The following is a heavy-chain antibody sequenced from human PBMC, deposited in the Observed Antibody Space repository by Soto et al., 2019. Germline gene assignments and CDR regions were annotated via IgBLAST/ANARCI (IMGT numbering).Heavy chain of an antibody. V-gene: IGHV1-3*01. Sequence: ASVKVSCKASGYTFTSYAMHWVRQAPGQRLEWMGWINAGNGNTKYSQKFQGRVTITRDTSASTAYMELSSLRSEDTAVYYCARDPLFGYCSSTSCYAKRGYYYYYMDVWGKGTTVTVSS. D-gene: IGHD2-2*01. CDR1: GYTFTSYA. CDR3: ARDPLFGYCSSTSCYAKRGYYYYYMDV. J-gene: IGHJ6*03. CDR2: INAGNGNT.